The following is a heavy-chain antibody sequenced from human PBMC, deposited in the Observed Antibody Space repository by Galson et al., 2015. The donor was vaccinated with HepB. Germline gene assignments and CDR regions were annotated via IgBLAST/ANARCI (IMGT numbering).Heavy chain of an antibody. CDR3: AKGYGLFDS. V-gene: IGHV3-23*01. J-gene: IGHJ5*01. CDR1: GFAFDSHA. D-gene: IGHD5-18*01. Sequence: SLRLSCAASGFAFDSHAMSWVRQAPGRRLEWISGITGKGDSTFYADSVKGRFTVSKDNSNNMLYLQMNSLRAEDAGLYFCAKGYGLFDSWGQGILVTVSS. CDR2: ITGKGDST.